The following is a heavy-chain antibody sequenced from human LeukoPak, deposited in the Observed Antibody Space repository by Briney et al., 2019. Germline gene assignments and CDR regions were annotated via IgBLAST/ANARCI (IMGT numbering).Heavy chain of an antibody. D-gene: IGHD7-27*01. CDR1: GYTFTSYD. Sequence: ASVKVSCKASGYTFTSYDINWVRQATGQGLEWMGWINPNSGGTNYAQKFQGRVTMTRDTSISTAYMELSRLRSDDTAVYYCARVLGITYFDYWGQGTLVTVSS. CDR3: ARVLGITYFDY. V-gene: IGHV1-2*02. J-gene: IGHJ4*02. CDR2: INPNSGGT.